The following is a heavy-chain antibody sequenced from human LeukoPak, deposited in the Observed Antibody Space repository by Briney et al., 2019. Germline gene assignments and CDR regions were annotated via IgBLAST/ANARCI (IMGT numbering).Heavy chain of an antibody. J-gene: IGHJ6*03. Sequence: GGSLRLSCAASGCTFSTYGIHWVRQAPGKGLEWVAFIRYDGTNKWYANSVKGRFTISRDSSKNMLYLQMNSLRAEDTAVYHCAKDRDYGDYPSAYYYYMDVWGKGTTVTVSS. CDR2: IRYDGTNK. CDR1: GCTFSTYG. D-gene: IGHD4-17*01. V-gene: IGHV3-30*02. CDR3: AKDRDYGDYPSAYYYYMDV.